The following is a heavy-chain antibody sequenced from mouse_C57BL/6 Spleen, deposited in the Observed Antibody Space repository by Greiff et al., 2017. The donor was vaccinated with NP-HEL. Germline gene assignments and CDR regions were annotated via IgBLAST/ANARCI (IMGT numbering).Heavy chain of an antibody. V-gene: IGHV1-54*01. Sequence: QVQLQQSGAELVRPGTSVKVSCKASGYAFTNYLIEWVKQRPGQGLEWIGVINPGSGGTNYNEKFKGKATLTADKSSSTAYMQLSSLTSEDSAVYFCARGAPLITTVVDWYFDVWGTGTTVTVAS. CDR1: GYAFTNYL. D-gene: IGHD1-1*01. CDR2: INPGSGGT. CDR3: ARGAPLITTVVDWYFDV. J-gene: IGHJ1*03.